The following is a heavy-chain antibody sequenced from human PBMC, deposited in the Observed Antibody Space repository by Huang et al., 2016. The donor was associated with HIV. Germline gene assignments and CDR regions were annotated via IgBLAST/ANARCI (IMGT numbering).Heavy chain of an antibody. CDR3: ARRRTHFTFDY. J-gene: IGHJ4*02. Sequence: DGSLNSGKYYWGWIRQSPGKGLEWIGSNFYTGRAHYNPSLESRVTKFVDASKSQLSVRLRSVTAADTAVYYCARRRTHFTFDYWGQGTLVTVSS. CDR1: DGSLNSGKYY. V-gene: IGHV4-39*01. CDR2: NFYTGRA.